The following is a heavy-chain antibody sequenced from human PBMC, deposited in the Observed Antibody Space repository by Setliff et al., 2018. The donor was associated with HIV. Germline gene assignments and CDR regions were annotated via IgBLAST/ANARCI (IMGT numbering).Heavy chain of an antibody. J-gene: IGHJ3*02. CDR3: ARDKEMATIAYAFDI. CDR2: INAGNGNT. D-gene: IGHD5-12*01. V-gene: IGHV1-3*01. CDR1: GNTFTRYA. Sequence: AASVKVSCKASGNTFTRYAMHWVRQAPGQRPEWMGWINAGNGNTKYSQKFQGRVTITRDTSASTAYMELSGLRSEDTAVYYCARDKEMATIAYAFDIWGQGTMVTVSS.